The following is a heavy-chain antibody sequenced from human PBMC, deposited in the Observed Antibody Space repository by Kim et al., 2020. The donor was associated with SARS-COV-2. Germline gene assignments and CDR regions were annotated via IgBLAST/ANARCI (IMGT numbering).Heavy chain of an antibody. CDR2: K. Sequence: KFYADSVNGRFTISRDNAKDTVDLHMNSLGAEHTAVDFCASDAAWVFDYWGQGSLVTVSS. D-gene: IGHD6-25*01. V-gene: IGHV3-33*01. J-gene: IGHJ4*02. CDR3: ASDAAWVFDY.